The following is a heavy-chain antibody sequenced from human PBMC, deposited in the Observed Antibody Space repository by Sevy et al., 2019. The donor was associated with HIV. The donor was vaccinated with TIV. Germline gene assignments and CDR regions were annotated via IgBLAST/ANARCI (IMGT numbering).Heavy chain of an antibody. CDR2: LKSDVYGGTV. CDR1: GFTFGDYC. Sequence: GGSLRLSCTASGFTFGDYCMSWVRQAPGKGLEWVAFLKSDVYGGTVDHAGSVRGRFVISRDESKTMTYLQMNDMKTEDTGVYYCTRGKAAQSIFDYWGQGALVTVSS. D-gene: IGHD3-16*01. V-gene: IGHV3-49*04. J-gene: IGHJ4*02. CDR3: TRGKAAQSIFDY.